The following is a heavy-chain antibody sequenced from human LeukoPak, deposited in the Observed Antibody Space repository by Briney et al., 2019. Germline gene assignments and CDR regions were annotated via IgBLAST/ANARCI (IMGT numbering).Heavy chain of an antibody. D-gene: IGHD3-10*01. J-gene: IGHJ4*02. CDR1: GGSFSGYY. CDR2: INHRGNT. CDR3: ATGGFMVRGVXDX. V-gene: IGHV4-34*01. Sequence: SETLSLSCALPGGSFSGYYWSWIRQPPGKGREWIVEINHRGNTNYNPALKSRVTISVDKSKNQFSQKLSSVTAADTAVYYCATGGFMVRGVXDXXGQGXXVTV.